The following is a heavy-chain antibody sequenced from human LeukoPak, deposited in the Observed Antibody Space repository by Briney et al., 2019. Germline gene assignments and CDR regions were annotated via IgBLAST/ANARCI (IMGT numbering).Heavy chain of an antibody. CDR2: IWYDGSNK. V-gene: IGHV3-33*01. Sequence: GGSLKLSCAASGFPFSSYGMHWVRQAPGKGLEWLALIWYDGSNKYYADSVKGRFTISRDNSKNTLYLQMNSLRAEDTAVYYCARVARDGYNDFDYWGQGTLVTVSS. J-gene: IGHJ4*02. CDR3: ARVARDGYNDFDY. CDR1: GFPFSSYG. D-gene: IGHD5-24*01.